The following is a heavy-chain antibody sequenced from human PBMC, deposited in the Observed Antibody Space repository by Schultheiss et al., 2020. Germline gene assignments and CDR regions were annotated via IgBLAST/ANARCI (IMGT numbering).Heavy chain of an antibody. J-gene: IGHJ6*02. CDR3: ARVGSSGWYGYYYYGMDV. CDR2: IYSGGST. V-gene: IGHV3-66*01. D-gene: IGHD6-19*01. Sequence: GESLKISCAASGFTVSSNYMSWVRQAPGKGLEWVSVIYSGGSTYYADSVKGRFTISRDNSKNTLYLQMNSLRAEDTAVYYCARVGSSGWYGYYYYGMDVWGQGTTVTVSS. CDR1: GFTVSSNY.